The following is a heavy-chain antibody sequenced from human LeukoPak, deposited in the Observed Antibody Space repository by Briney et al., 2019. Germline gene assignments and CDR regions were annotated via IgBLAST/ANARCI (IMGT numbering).Heavy chain of an antibody. D-gene: IGHD3-22*01. CDR1: GFTFSTYS. Sequence: PGGSLRLSCAASGFTFSTYSMHWVRQAPGKGLEWVAIISYDGSKKYYADSVKGRFTISRDNSKNTLFLQMNSLRPEDTAVYYCARVGDYDSSGPYLADYWGQGTLVTVSS. CDR2: ISYDGSKK. J-gene: IGHJ4*02. CDR3: ARVGDYDSSGPYLADY. V-gene: IGHV3-30*04.